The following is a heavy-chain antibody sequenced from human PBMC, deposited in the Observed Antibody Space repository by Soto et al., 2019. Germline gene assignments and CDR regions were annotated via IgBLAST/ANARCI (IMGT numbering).Heavy chain of an antibody. Sequence: QVQLQESGPGLVKPSQTLSLTCTVSGGSISSGGYYWSWIRQHPGKGLEWIGYIYYSGSTYYNPSLKSRVTISLDTSKNQFSLKLSSVTAADTAVYYCARDRMADHYYYYYGMDVWGQGTTVTVSS. J-gene: IGHJ6*02. CDR1: GGSISSGGYY. CDR3: ARDRMADHYYYYYGMDV. D-gene: IGHD2-8*01. V-gene: IGHV4-31*03. CDR2: IYYSGST.